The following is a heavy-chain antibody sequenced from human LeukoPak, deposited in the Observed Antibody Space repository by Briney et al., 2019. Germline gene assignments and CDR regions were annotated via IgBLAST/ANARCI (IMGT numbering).Heavy chain of an antibody. CDR1: GFAFSSFA. J-gene: IGHJ6*03. CDR2: ISGGGDTT. D-gene: IGHD6-19*01. V-gene: IGHV3-23*01. Sequence: AGGYLRLACAAYGFAFSSFAMGWVRQSAGKGLEWLSTISGGGDTTFYSASVKGRFTISRDNSKNTLYLHMDSLRPDDTATYYCTKELHVAVAVADYYYFYMDVWGRGTAVTVSS. CDR3: TKELHVAVAVADYYYFYMDV.